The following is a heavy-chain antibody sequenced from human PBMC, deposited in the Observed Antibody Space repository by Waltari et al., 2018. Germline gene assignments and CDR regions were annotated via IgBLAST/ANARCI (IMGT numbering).Heavy chain of an antibody. J-gene: IGHJ4*02. D-gene: IGHD3-16*01. CDR3: ARGLGDY. Sequence: EVQLVESGGGLVQLGGSLRLSCAASGFTFSSYWMHWVRQVPGKGLVWVSRIKGDGSLISDADTVKGRVTISRGNAKNTLYLQTNSLRGEDTAVYYCARGLGDYWGQGTLVTVSS. CDR1: GFTFSSYW. V-gene: IGHV3-74*01. CDR2: IKGDGSLI.